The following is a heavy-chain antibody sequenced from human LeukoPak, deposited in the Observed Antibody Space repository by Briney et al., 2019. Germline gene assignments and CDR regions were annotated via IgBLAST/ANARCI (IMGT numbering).Heavy chain of an antibody. CDR2: ISSSGDTT. V-gene: IGHV3-48*01. D-gene: IGHD1-26*01. CDR1: GFTFSSYS. J-gene: IGHJ4*02. Sequence: GGSLRLSCAASGFTFSSYSMNWVRQAPGKGLEWVSYISSSGDTTYYADSVKGRFTISRDNSKNTLYLQMNSLRAEDTAVYYCARTVGATSFFDYWGQGTLVTVSS. CDR3: ARTVGATSFFDY.